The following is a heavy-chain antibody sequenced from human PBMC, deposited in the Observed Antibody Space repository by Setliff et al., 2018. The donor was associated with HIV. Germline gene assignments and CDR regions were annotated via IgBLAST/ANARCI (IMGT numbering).Heavy chain of an antibody. CDR2: TIPTFGTS. V-gene: IGHV1-69*13. CDR1: RGTFSSFA. CDR3: ARDGLLVAGIRFDY. Sequence: SVKVSCKTSRGTFSSFALSWVRQAPGQGLEWMGGTIPTFGTSNYAQKFQGRVTITADESMTTAYMELSGLKYEDTAVYYCARDGLLVAGIRFDYWGQGTLVTVSS. D-gene: IGHD6-19*01. J-gene: IGHJ4*02.